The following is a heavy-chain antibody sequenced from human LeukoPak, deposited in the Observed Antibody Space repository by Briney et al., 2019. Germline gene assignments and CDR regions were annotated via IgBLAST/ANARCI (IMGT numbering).Heavy chain of an antibody. CDR2: ISISSNYI. V-gene: IGHV3-21*01. CDR3: ARGSRFGVVGRDAFDI. Sequence: GGPLRLSCAASGFTFSRYSMNWVRQAPGKGLEWVSSISISSNYIYYADSVKGRFTISRDNAKNSLYLQVNSLRAEDTAVYYCARGSRFGVVGRDAFDIWGQGTVVTVSS. CDR1: GFTFSRYS. D-gene: IGHD3-3*01. J-gene: IGHJ3*02.